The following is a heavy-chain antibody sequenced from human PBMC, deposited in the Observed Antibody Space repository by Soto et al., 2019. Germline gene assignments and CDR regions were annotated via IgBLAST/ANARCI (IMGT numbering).Heavy chain of an antibody. CDR3: ARFSSSSNFDC. CDR1: GFTFSNYG. D-gene: IGHD6-6*01. V-gene: IGHV3-33*01. Sequence: QVQLVESGGGVVQPGRSLRLSCVASGFTFSNYGMHWVRQAPGKGLEWVAIIWYDGSNKYYAESVKGRFTISRDNSKNRLYLQMNSLRAEGTAVYYCARFSSSSNFDCWGQGTLVTVSS. J-gene: IGHJ4*02. CDR2: IWYDGSNK.